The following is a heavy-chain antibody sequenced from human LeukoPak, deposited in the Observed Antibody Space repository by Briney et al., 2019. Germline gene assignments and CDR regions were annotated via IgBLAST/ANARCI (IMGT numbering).Heavy chain of an antibody. CDR2: IYYSGST. V-gene: IGHV4-39*07. D-gene: IGHD2-15*01. J-gene: IGHJ5*02. CDR3: ARALFDIVVVVARGRPDGNLGARLQSWFDP. Sequence: SETLSLTCTVSGGSISSSSYYWGWIRQPPGKGLEWIGSIYYSGSTYYNPSLKSRVTISVDTSKNQFSLKLSSVTAADTAVYYCARALFDIVVVVARGRPDGNLGARLQSWFDPWGQGTLVTVSS. CDR1: GGSISSSSYY.